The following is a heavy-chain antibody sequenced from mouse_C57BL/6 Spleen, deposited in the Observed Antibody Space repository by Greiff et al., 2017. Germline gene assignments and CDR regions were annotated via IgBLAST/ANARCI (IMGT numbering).Heavy chain of an antibody. Sequence: VQLQQSGPELVKPGASVKISCKASGYTFTDYYMNWVKQSHGKSLEWIGDINPNNGGTSYNQKFKGKATSTVDKSSSTAYMELRSLTAEDSAVYYCASGDWDFDYWGQGTTLTVSS. D-gene: IGHD4-1*01. V-gene: IGHV1-26*01. CDR1: GYTFTDYY. CDR2: INPNNGGT. J-gene: IGHJ2*01. CDR3: ASGDWDFDY.